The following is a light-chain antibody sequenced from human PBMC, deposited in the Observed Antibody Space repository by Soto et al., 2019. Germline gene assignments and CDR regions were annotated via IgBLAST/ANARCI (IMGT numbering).Light chain of an antibody. V-gene: IGKV1-6*01. Sequence: AIQMTQSPSSLSASVGDRVTITCRASQDISDDVGWYQQTPGKAPKLLISGASRLQSGVPSRFSGSGSGAAFTLTITSLRPEDSAPYYCLQNHNSPRTFGQGTKVEI. CDR2: GAS. CDR1: QDISDD. CDR3: LQNHNSPRT. J-gene: IGKJ1*01.